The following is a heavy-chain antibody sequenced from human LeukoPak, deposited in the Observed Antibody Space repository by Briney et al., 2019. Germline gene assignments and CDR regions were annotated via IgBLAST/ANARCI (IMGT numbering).Heavy chain of an antibody. CDR3: AKSYSGYPFDY. D-gene: IGHD5-12*01. CDR1: GFTFSSYS. J-gene: IGHJ4*02. V-gene: IGHV3-21*01. Sequence: GGSLRLSCAASGFTFSSYSMNWVRQAPGKGLEWVSSISSSSSYIYYADSVKGRFTISRDNAKNSLYLQMNSLRAEDTAVYYCAKSYSGYPFDYWGQGTLVTVSS. CDR2: ISSSSSYI.